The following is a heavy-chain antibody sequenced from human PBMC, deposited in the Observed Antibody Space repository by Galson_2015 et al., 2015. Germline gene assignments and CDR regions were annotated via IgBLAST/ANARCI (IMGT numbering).Heavy chain of an antibody. CDR3: ARDHESHDSSGNPPYFDY. V-gene: IGHV3-33*01. CDR1: GFIFSSYG. J-gene: IGHJ4*02. D-gene: IGHD3-22*01. Sequence: SLRLSYAASGFIFSSYGMHWVRQAPGKGLEWVAIIWYDGTNKKYVESVKGRFTISRDNSKNTLYLQMNSLRVEDTAVYHRARDHESHDSSGNPPYFDYWGQGTLVTVSS. CDR2: IWYDGTNK.